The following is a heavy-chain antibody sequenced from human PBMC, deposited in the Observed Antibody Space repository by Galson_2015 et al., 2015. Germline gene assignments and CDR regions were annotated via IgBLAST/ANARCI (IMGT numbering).Heavy chain of an antibody. Sequence: SLRLSCAASGFTFSSCAMHWVRQAPGKGLEWVAVISYDGSNKYYADSVKGRFTISRDNSKNTLYLQMNSLRAEDTAVYYCARPYGSGSYYRRSPFDYWGQGTLVTVSS. V-gene: IGHV3-30-3*01. CDR3: ARPYGSGSYYRRSPFDY. D-gene: IGHD3-10*01. CDR1: GFTFSSCA. CDR2: ISYDGSNK. J-gene: IGHJ4*02.